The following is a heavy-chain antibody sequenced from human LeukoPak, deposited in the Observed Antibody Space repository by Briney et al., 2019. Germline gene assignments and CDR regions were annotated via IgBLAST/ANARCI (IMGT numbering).Heavy chain of an antibody. J-gene: IGHJ6*02. Sequence: GRSLRLSCAASGFTFSSYAMHWVRQAPGRGLEWVAIISFDGHNQYYGDFVEGRFTTTRDKSKNSVYLDMSSLRPEDTAVYYCAKDRRLYFYNEMEVWGQGTTVTVSS. CDR3: AKDRRLYFYNEMEV. D-gene: IGHD3-10*01. CDR2: ISFDGHNQ. V-gene: IGHV3-30*04. CDR1: GFTFSSYA.